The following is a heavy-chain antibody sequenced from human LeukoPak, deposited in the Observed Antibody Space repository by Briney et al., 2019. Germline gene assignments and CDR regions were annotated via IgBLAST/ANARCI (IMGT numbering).Heavy chain of an antibody. V-gene: IGHV1-8*01. CDR3: ARVGLGNSAYYFDY. CDR1: GYTFTSYD. D-gene: IGHD4-23*01. J-gene: IGHJ4*02. CDR2: MNPNSGNT. Sequence: ASVKVSCKASGYTFTSYDINWVRQATGQGLEWMGWMNPNSGNTGYAQKFQGRVTMTRNTSTSTVYMELSSLRSEDTAVYYCARVGLGNSAYYFDYWGQGTLVTVSS.